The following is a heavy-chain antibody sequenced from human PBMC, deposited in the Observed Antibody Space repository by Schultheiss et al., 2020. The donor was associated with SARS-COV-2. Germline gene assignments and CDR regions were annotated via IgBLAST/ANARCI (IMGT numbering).Heavy chain of an antibody. CDR3: ARESFGSSTNYYYGMDV. V-gene: IGHV3-30*04. Sequence: GGSLRLSCAASGFTFSSYAMHWVRQAPGKGLEWVAVISTDGRKTHYVDSVKGRFTISRDNSKSTQYLQMDSLRPEDTAMYYCARESFGSSTNYYYGMDVWGQGTTVTVSS. CDR2: ISTDGRKT. CDR1: GFTFSSYA. D-gene: IGHD6-6*01. J-gene: IGHJ6*02.